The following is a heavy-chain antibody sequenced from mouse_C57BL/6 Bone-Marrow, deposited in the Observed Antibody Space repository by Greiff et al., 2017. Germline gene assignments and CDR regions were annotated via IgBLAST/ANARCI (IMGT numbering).Heavy chain of an antibody. CDR1: GFTFSSYG. V-gene: IGHV5-6*01. CDR3: ARQGYYSDSYAMDY. J-gene: IGHJ4*01. D-gene: IGHD2-12*01. CDR2: ISSGGSYT. Sequence: EVQGVESGGDLVKPGGSLRLSCAASGFTFSSYGMSLVRQTPDKRLEWVATISSGGSYTYYPDSVKGRFTISRDNAKNTLYLQMSSLKSEDTAMYYCARQGYYSDSYAMDYWGQGTSVTVSS.